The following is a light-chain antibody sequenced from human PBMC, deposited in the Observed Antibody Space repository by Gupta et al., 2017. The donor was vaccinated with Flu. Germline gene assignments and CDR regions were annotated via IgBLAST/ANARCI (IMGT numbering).Light chain of an antibody. V-gene: IGLV1-40*01. CDR1: SSNIWGRYD. J-gene: IGLJ3*02. CDR3: QSHDSSRGGWV. CDR2: GNH. Sequence: QSVLTQPPSVSGAPGQRVTISCPGSSSNIWGRYDVHWYQRFPGTAPRLLIYGNHNRPSGVPDRFSGSKSDTSASLAITGLQAEDETDYYCQSHDSSRGGWVFGGGTKLTVL.